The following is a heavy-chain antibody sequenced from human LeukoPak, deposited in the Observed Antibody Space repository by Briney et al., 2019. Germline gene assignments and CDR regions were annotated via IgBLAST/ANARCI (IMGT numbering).Heavy chain of an antibody. Sequence: SVKVSCKASGSAFSGYTTTWVRQAPGQGLEWVGGIITNLASTNYAQKFQGRVTISADDSTSTAYMQLRSLTSEGTAFYYCALAFSGYDRWFPEPPDQWGQGTLVTVSS. CDR3: ALAFSGYDRWFPEPPDQ. J-gene: IGHJ4*02. CDR1: GSAFSGYT. CDR2: IITNLAST. V-gene: IGHV1-69*13. D-gene: IGHD5-12*01.